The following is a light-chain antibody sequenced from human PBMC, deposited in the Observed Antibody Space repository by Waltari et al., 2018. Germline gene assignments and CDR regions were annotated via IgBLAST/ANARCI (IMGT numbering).Light chain of an antibody. CDR1: STDVGGYNY. J-gene: IGLJ2*01. CDR3: SSYTSSSTLV. Sequence: QSSLTQPASVSGSPGQSTTIPSPGTSTDVGGYNYVSWYQQHPGNAPTLMIYDVSNRPSGVSNRVSGSKSGNTASLTISGLQAEDEADYYCSSYTSSSTLVFGGGTKLTVL. V-gene: IGLV2-14*03. CDR2: DVS.